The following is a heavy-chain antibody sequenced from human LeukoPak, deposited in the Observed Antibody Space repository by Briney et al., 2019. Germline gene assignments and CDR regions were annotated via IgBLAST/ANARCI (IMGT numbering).Heavy chain of an antibody. D-gene: IGHD3-22*01. V-gene: IGHV4-59*01. CDR3: TRGSIAYYYMDV. J-gene: IGHJ6*03. CDR1: GGSITNYY. Sequence: PSETLSLTCTASGGSITNYYWSWIRQPPGKGLEWIGCIYYSGSTNYNPSFKSRVTISVDTSKNQFSLKLSSVTAADAAVYYCTRGSIAYYYMDVWGKGTTVTISS. CDR2: IYYSGST.